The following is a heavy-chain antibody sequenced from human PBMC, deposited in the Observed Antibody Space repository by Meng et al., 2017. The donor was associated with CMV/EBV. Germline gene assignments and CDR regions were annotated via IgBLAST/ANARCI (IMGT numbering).Heavy chain of an antibody. J-gene: IGHJ4*02. CDR1: GFTFGRYA. CDR2: IYSGGSST. V-gene: IGHV3-23*03. CDR3: AKEPGWNYAFDY. Sequence: CSAFGFTFGRYAMSGFRQAPGKGLAWVSLIYSGGSSTYYADSVKGRFTLSRDNSKNTLYLQMNSLRAEDTAVYYCAKEPGWNYAFDYWGQGTLVTVSS. D-gene: IGHD1-7*01.